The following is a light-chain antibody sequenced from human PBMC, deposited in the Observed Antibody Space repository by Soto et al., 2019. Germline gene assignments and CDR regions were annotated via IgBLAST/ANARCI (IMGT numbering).Light chain of an antibody. Sequence: QSVLTQPASVSGSPGQSITISCTGTSSDVGSYNIVSWYQQHPGKDPKLMIYEGSKRPSGVSNRFSGSKSGNTASLTISGLQAEDEADYYCCSYAGSSPYVFGTGTKLTVL. J-gene: IGLJ1*01. CDR2: EGS. CDR1: SSDVGSYNI. CDR3: CSYAGSSPYV. V-gene: IGLV2-23*01.